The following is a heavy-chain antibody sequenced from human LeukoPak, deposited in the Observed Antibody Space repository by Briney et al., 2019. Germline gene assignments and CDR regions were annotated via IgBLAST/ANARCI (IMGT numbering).Heavy chain of an antibody. CDR2: ISGSGGST. CDR1: GFTFSSYA. CDR3: AKDHSVVVIAIRGAFDY. Sequence: GGSLRLSCAASGFTFSSYAMSWVRQAPGKGLEWVSAISGSGGSTYYADSVKGRFTISRDNSKNTLYLQMNSLRAEDTAVYYCAKDHSVVVIAIRGAFDYWGQGTLVTVSS. D-gene: IGHD2-21*01. J-gene: IGHJ4*02. V-gene: IGHV3-23*01.